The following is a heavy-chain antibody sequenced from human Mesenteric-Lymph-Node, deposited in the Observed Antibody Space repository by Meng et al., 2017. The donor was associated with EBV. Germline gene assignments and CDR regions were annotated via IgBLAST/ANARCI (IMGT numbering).Heavy chain of an antibody. CDR2: FSYSGTT. CDR3: ARDSYTGGFNWFDP. CDR1: GGSIGSPIYY. J-gene: IGHJ5*02. D-gene: IGHD1-26*01. V-gene: IGHV4-39*07. Sequence: QLQLQESGPGLVKPSETLSLTCTVSGGSIGSPIYYWGWIRQPPGKGLEWIGTFSYSGTTYYNTSLKSRVIISVDTSKNQLSLHLSSVTAADTAMYYCARDSYTGGFNWFDPWGQGTLVTVSS.